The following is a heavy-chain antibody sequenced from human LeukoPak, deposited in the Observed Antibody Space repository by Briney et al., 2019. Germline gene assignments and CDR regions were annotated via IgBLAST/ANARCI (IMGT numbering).Heavy chain of an antibody. CDR3: TKDGEGMDV. V-gene: IGHV1-24*01. Sequence: ASVKVSCKVSGYTLTELSMHWVRQAPGKGLEWMGGFDPEDGETIYAQNFQGRVTMTRDTSISTAYMELSRLRSDDTAVYYCTKDGEGMDVWGQGTTVTVSS. D-gene: IGHD7-27*01. J-gene: IGHJ6*02. CDR2: FDPEDGET. CDR1: GYTLTELS.